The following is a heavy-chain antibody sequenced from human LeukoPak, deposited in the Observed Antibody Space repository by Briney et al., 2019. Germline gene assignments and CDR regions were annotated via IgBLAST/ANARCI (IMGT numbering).Heavy chain of an antibody. CDR1: GFTFTTYW. D-gene: IGHD3-10*01. V-gene: IGHV3-7*01. CDR2: IKQDGTEK. J-gene: IGHJ5*02. CDR3: ARPLMYYYGSETYFWFDP. Sequence: GGSLRLSCAASGFTFTTYWMGWVRQAPGKGLERVANIKQDGTEKYYVDSVKGRFTISRDNAENSLSLQMNSLRAEDTAVYYCARPLMYYYGSETYFWFDPWGQGTLVTVSS.